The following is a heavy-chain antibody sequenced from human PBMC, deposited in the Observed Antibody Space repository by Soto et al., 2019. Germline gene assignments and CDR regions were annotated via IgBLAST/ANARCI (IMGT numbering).Heavy chain of an antibody. CDR2: ISSGGGTT. CDR1: GFTFSSDS. D-gene: IGHD3-9*01. CDR3: ARDRYTIWGTTNYHLYGMDV. Sequence: DVQLVESGGGLVQPGESLRLSCEASGFTFSSDSMNWVRQAPGKGLEWISYISSGGGTTFYADSVRGRFTICRDNAKNSLYLQKNSLRDEDTAVYYCARDRYTIWGTTNYHLYGMDVWGQGTTVTVSS. J-gene: IGHJ6*02. V-gene: IGHV3-48*02.